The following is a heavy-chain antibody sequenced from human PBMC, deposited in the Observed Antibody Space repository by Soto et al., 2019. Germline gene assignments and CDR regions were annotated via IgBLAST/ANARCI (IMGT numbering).Heavy chain of an antibody. CDR1: GYTFTGYY. D-gene: IGHD2-15*01. Sequence: ASVKVSCKASGYTFTGYYMHWVRQAPGQGLEWMGWINPNSGGTNYAQKFQGWVTMTRDTSISTAYMELSRLRSDDTAVYYCARELLLGYCSGGSCYLGMDVWGQGTTVTVSS. V-gene: IGHV1-2*04. CDR3: ARELLLGYCSGGSCYLGMDV. J-gene: IGHJ6*02. CDR2: INPNSGGT.